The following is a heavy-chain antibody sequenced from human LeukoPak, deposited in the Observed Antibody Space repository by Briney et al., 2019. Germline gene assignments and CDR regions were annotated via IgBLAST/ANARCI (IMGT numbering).Heavy chain of an antibody. D-gene: IGHD3-22*01. Sequence: GGSLRLSCAASGFTFSSYWMHWVRQAPGKGLGWVSRINSDGSSTSYADSVKGRLTISRDNAKTTLYLQMTSLRVEDTAVYYCASHYSGSSGYYDEYFQHWGQGTLVTVSS. CDR3: ASHYSGSSGYYDEYFQH. V-gene: IGHV3-74*01. CDR1: GFTFSSYW. CDR2: INSDGSST. J-gene: IGHJ1*01.